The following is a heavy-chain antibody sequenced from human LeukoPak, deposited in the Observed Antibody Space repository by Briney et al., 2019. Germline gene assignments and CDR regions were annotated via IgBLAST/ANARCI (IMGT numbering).Heavy chain of an antibody. CDR2: IYYRGNT. CDR1: GGSISSYY. V-gene: IGHV4-59*12. J-gene: IGHJ4*02. CDR3: ASTERCSTSCPLDY. Sequence: PSETLSLTCTVSGGSISSYYWSWIRQPPGKGLEWIGYIYYRGNTWYNPSLKTRVTISVDTSKNQLSLKLNSVTAADTAVYYCASTERCSTSCPLDYWGQGTLVSVSS. D-gene: IGHD2-2*01.